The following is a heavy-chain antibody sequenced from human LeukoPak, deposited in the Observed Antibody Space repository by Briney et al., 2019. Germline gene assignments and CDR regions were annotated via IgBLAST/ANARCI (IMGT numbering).Heavy chain of an antibody. V-gene: IGHV3-7*03. CDR2: IKQDGSEK. CDR1: GFTFSSYW. Sequence: GGSLRLSCAASGFTFSSYWMSWVRQAPGKGLEWVANIKQDGSEKYYVDSVKGRFTISRDNAKNSLYLQMNSLRAEDMALYYCAKDSRGVGTFDYWGQGTLVTVSS. CDR3: AKDSRGVGTFDY. J-gene: IGHJ4*02. D-gene: IGHD3-10*01.